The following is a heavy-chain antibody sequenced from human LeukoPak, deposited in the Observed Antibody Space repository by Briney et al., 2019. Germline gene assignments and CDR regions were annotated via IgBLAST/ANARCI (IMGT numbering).Heavy chain of an antibody. D-gene: IGHD3-3*01. Sequence: SETLSLTCAVYGGSFSGYYWSWIRQPPGKGLEWIGEINHSGSTNYNPSLKSRVTISVDTSKNQFSLKLSSVTAADTAVYHCARGSKIFGVVTIDYWGQGTLVTVSS. CDR2: INHSGST. J-gene: IGHJ4*02. CDR1: GGSFSGYY. CDR3: ARGSKIFGVVTIDY. V-gene: IGHV4-34*01.